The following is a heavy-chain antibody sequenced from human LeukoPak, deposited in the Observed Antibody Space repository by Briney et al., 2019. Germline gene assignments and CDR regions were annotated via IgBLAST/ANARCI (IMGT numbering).Heavy chain of an antibody. CDR2: IYTSGSA. J-gene: IGHJ3*02. D-gene: IGHD2-2*01. CDR1: GGSISNYY. V-gene: IGHV4-4*07. CDR3: ARGEYQLLQGAFDI. Sequence: SETLSLTCTVSGGSISNYYWSWIRQPAGKGLEWIGRIYTSGSANYTPSLKSRVTMSVDTSKNQFSLRLSSVTAADTAVYYCARGEYQLLQGAFDIWGQGTMGTVSS.